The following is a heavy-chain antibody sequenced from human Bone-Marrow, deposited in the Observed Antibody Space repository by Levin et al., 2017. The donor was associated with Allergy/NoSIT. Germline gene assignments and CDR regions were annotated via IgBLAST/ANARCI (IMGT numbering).Heavy chain of an antibody. Sequence: PGGSLRLSCGVSGFTFSDHFMDWVRQVPGKGLEWVARIRNKVNSYTTEYAPSVKGRFTISRDDSSNSLSLQMHSLKSEDTAVYYCVRASITATPYYFDYWGQGTLVTVSS. D-gene: IGHD1-20*01. CDR1: GFTFSDHF. V-gene: IGHV3-72*01. CDR2: IRNKVNSYTT. J-gene: IGHJ4*02. CDR3: VRASITATPYYFDY.